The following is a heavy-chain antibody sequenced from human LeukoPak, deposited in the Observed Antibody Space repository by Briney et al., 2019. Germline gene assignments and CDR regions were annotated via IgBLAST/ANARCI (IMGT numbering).Heavy chain of an antibody. CDR2: INPNSGGT. CDR1: GYTFTGYY. J-gene: IGHJ4*02. D-gene: IGHD6-13*01. CDR3: ARTTYSSSWYAY. Sequence: GASVKVSCKASGYTFTGYYMHWVRQAPGQGLEWMGWINPNSGGTNYAQMFQGRVTMTRDTSISTAYMELSRLRSDDTAVYYCARTTYSSSWYAYWGQGTLVTVSS. V-gene: IGHV1-2*02.